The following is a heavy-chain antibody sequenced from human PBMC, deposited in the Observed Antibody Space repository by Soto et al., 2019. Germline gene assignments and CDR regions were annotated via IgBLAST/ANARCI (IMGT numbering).Heavy chain of an antibody. CDR3: AKNERFLEWLFPRREKNYYYYGMDV. Sequence: HPGGSLRLSCAASGFTFSSYAMSWVRQAPGKGLEWVSAISGSGGSTYYADSVKGRFTISRDNSKNTLYLQMNRLRAEDTAVYYCAKNERFLEWLFPRREKNYYYYGMDVWGQGTTVTVSS. V-gene: IGHV3-23*01. J-gene: IGHJ6*02. CDR1: GFTFSSYA. CDR2: ISGSGGST. D-gene: IGHD3-3*01.